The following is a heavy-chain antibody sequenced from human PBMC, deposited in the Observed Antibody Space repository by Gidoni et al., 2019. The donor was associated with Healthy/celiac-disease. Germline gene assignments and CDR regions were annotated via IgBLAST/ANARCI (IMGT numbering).Heavy chain of an antibody. CDR3: AKDSIVATIKRGGAFDY. CDR2: ISGSGGST. V-gene: IGHV3-23*01. CDR1: GFTFSSYA. D-gene: IGHD5-12*01. Sequence: EVQLLESGGGLVQPGGSLRLSCAASGFTFSSYAMSWVPQAPGKGLEWVSAISGSGGSTYYADSVKGRFTISRDNSKNTLYLQMNSLRAEDTAVYYCAKDSIVATIKRGGAFDYWGQGTLVTVSS. J-gene: IGHJ4*02.